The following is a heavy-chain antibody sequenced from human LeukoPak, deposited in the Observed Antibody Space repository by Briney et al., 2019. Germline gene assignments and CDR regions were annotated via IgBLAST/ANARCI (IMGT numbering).Heavy chain of an antibody. CDR3: AREWIPTRHGVPVRNAFDI. V-gene: IGHV1-2*06. CDR1: GYTFTGYY. CDR2: INPNSGGT. J-gene: IGHJ3*02. Sequence: ASVKVSCKASGYTFTGYYMHWVRQAPGQGLEWMGRINPNSGGTNYAQKFQGRVTMTRDTSISTAYMELSSLRSDDTAVYYCAREWIPTRHGVPVRNAFDIWGQGTMVTVSS. D-gene: IGHD2-2*01.